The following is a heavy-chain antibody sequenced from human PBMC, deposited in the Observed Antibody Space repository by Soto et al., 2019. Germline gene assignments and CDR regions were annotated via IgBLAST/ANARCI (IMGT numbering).Heavy chain of an antibody. CDR1: GFNVTRNF. J-gene: IGHJ6*02. Sequence: EVQLVETGGTLIQPGGSLRLSCVASGFNVTRNFMSWVRQAPGKGLEWISVIYRGGNAYYADSVKGRFTISSDHYKNTLFLQLNSLRYEDTAVYYCARDPAEEPDDYDYYGMDVCGQGTTVTVSS. V-gene: IGHV3-53*02. CDR3: ARDPAEEPDDYDYYGMDV. CDR2: IYRGGNA. D-gene: IGHD1-26*01.